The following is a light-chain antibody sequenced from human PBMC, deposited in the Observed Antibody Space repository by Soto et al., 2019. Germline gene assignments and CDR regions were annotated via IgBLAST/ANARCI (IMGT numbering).Light chain of an antibody. CDR3: QQYSNWPRT. V-gene: IGKV3-15*01. Sequence: EIVMTQSPGTLSVSPAETATLSCRASQSVSSDLAWLQQKPGQSPRLLMYGASTRATDIPARFSGSGFGTEFTLTISSLQSEDFAVYYCQQYSNWPRTFGQGTRVEI. J-gene: IGKJ1*01. CDR1: QSVSSD. CDR2: GAS.